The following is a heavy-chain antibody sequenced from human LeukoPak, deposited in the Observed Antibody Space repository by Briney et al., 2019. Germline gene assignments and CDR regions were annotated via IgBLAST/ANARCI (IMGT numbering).Heavy chain of an antibody. CDR1: GYTFTSYY. J-gene: IGHJ4*02. V-gene: IGHV1-18*04. Sequence: ASVKVSCKASGYTFTSYYMHWVRQAPGQGLEWMGWISAYNGNTNYAQKLQGRVTMTTDTSTSTAYMELRSLRSDDTAVYYCAREDSSGWYSSGIDYWGQGTLVTVSS. CDR3: AREDSSGWYSSGIDY. CDR2: ISAYNGNT. D-gene: IGHD6-19*01.